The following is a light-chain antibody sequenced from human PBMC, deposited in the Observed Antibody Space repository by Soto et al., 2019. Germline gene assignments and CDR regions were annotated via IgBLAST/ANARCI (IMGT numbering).Light chain of an antibody. V-gene: IGKV3-20*01. J-gene: IGKJ2*01. CDR1: QTIIGNY. CDR2: GAS. Sequence: ESVLTQSPGTLSLSPGERATLSCRASQTIIGNYLAWYQQKPGQAPRLLIYGASNRATGVPDRFSGSYSGTDFSHTITRLEPEYFAVYYCEQHVNSVYIFGQGTRLEIK. CDR3: EQHVNSVYI.